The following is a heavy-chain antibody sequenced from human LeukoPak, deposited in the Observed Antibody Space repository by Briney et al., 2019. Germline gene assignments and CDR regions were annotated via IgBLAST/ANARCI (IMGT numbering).Heavy chain of an antibody. CDR3: ARASGDSSSWDRAFDI. D-gene: IGHD6-13*01. J-gene: IGHJ3*02. CDR2: TYYSGST. Sequence: SETLSLTCTVSGGSISSYYWSWIRQPPGKGLEWIGYTYYSGSTNYNPSLKSRVTISVDTSKNQFSLKLSSVTAADTAVYYCARASGDSSSWDRAFDIWGQGTMVTVSS. V-gene: IGHV4-59*01. CDR1: GGSISSYY.